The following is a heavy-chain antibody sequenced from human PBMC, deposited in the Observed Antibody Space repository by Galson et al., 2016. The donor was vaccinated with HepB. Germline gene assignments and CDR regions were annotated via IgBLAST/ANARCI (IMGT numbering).Heavy chain of an antibody. Sequence: QSGAEVKKPGESLRISCKGSGYRFSSSWISWVRQMPGKGLEWMGRIDPSDSYTNYSPSFQGHVTISADKSIRTAYLQWSSLKASDTAMYYWARLIAVADTEDYWGQGTLVTVSS. D-gene: IGHD6-19*01. CDR3: ARLIAVADTEDY. CDR1: GYRFSSSW. CDR2: IDPSDSYT. J-gene: IGHJ4*02. V-gene: IGHV5-10-1*01.